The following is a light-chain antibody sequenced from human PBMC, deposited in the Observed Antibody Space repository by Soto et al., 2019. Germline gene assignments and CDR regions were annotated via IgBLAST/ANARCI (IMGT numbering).Light chain of an antibody. CDR2: DAS. Sequence: DSQMTQSPSSLSASVGDSVTITCRASQGISSWLAWYQQKPGRAPKLLIYDASNLEAGVPSRFRGSGSGTDFTFTISRLQPEDIATYYCQQYENLPTFGQGTRLEIK. V-gene: IGKV1-33*01. CDR3: QQYENLPT. CDR1: QGISSW. J-gene: IGKJ5*01.